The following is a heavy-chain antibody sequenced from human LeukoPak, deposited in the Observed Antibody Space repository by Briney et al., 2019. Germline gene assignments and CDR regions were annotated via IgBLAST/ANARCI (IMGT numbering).Heavy chain of an antibody. J-gene: IGHJ3*02. Sequence: ASVKVSCKASGSTFSDYHINWVRQASGQGPEWMGWINPKSGDASYNQAFQGRVTMTRDTSISTAYMELSRLRSDDTAVYYCARDHPYSSGWYGAFDIWGQGTMVTVSS. V-gene: IGHV1-2*02. D-gene: IGHD6-19*01. CDR2: INPKSGDA. CDR3: ARDHPYSSGWYGAFDI. CDR1: GSTFSDYH.